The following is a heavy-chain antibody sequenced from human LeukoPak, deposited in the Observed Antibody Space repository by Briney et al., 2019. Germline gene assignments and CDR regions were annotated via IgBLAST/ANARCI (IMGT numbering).Heavy chain of an antibody. J-gene: IGHJ4*02. CDR1: GFTFSSYA. CDR2: ISYEGSTK. Sequence: PGGSLRLSCAASGFTFSSYAMHWVRQAPGRGLEWVSLISYEGSTKYYADSVRGRFSISRDNSKNTLSLQVNSLTAEDTAVYYCARDSGLYSGDASLAYWGQGTLVAVS. CDR3: ARDSGLYSGDASLAY. D-gene: IGHD5-12*01. V-gene: IGHV3-30-3*01.